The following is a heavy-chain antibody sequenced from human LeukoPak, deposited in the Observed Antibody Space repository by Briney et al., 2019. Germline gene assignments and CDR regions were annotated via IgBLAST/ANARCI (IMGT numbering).Heavy chain of an antibody. D-gene: IGHD3-9*01. CDR1: GYTFTSYG. CDR3: ARQLEAYFDWYTPPPY. CDR2: ISAYNGNT. J-gene: IGHJ4*02. Sequence: ASVTVSCKASGYTFTSYGISWVRQAPGQGLEWMGWISAYNGNTNYAQKLQGRVTMTTDTSTSTAYMELRSLRSDDTAVYYCARQLEAYFDWYTPPPYWGQGTLVTVSS. V-gene: IGHV1-18*01.